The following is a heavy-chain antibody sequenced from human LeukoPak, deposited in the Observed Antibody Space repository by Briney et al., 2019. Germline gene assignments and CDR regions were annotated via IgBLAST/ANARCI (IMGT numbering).Heavy chain of an antibody. V-gene: IGHV1-18*01. J-gene: IGHJ4*02. CDR1: GYTFTSYG. Sequence: GASVKVSCXASGYTFTSYGISWVRQAPGQGLGWMGWISAYNGNTNYAQKLQGRVTMTTDTSTSTAYLELRSLRSDDTAVYYCARDQYGDGYPSGYFDYWGQGTLVTVSS. D-gene: IGHD5-24*01. CDR3: ARDQYGDGYPSGYFDY. CDR2: ISAYNGNT.